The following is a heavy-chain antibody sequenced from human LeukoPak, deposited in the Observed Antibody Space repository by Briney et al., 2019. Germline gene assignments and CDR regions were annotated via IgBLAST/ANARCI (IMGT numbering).Heavy chain of an antibody. V-gene: IGHV3-30*18. CDR2: ISYDGSNK. CDR3: AKDLYAALRDGYNYLRPDY. CDR1: GFTFSSYG. Sequence: GGSLRLSCAASGFTFSSYGMHWVRQAPGKGLEWVAVISYDGSNKYYADSVKGRFTISGDNSKNTLYLQMNSLRAEDTAVYYCAKDLYAALRDGYNYLRPDYWGQGTLVTVSS. D-gene: IGHD5-24*01. J-gene: IGHJ4*02.